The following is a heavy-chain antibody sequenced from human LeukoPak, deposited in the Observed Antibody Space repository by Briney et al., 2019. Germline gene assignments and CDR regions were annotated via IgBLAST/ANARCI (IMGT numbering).Heavy chain of an antibody. D-gene: IGHD6-13*01. CDR3: ARDYGSSWYY. CDR1: GGTFSSYA. Sequence: GASVKVSCKASGGTFSSYAISWVRQAPGQGLEWMGGIIPIFGTANYAQTFQGRVTITADKSTSTAYMELSSVRSEDTSVYYCARDYGSSWYYWGQGTLLTLSS. V-gene: IGHV1-69*06. CDR2: IIPIFGTA. J-gene: IGHJ4*02.